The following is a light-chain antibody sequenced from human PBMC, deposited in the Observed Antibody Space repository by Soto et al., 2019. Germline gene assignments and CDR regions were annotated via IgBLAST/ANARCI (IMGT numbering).Light chain of an antibody. V-gene: IGKV3-15*01. J-gene: IGKJ3*01. CDR2: GAS. Sequence: EIVMTQSPATLSVSPGERATLSCRASESVRSNLAWYQQKPGQAPRLLIYGASTRATGIPARFSGSGSGTEFTLTISSLQSEDFAVYYCQQYNTWPLSFGPGTKVDIK. CDR3: QQYNTWPLS. CDR1: ESVRSN.